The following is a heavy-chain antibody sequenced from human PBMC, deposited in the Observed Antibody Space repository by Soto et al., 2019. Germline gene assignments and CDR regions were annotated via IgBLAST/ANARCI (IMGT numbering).Heavy chain of an antibody. CDR3: TKNSAYALDY. D-gene: IGHD3-16*01. CDR1: SGSVIKDNW. Sequence: SSETLSLTCVVSSGSVIKDNWWSLVRQSPGKGLEWIGEVHYYGGTNYNPSLESRVTISVDTSRNKFSLRLNSVTAADTAIYYCTKNSAYALDYWGQGTLVTVSS. CDR2: VHYYGGT. V-gene: IGHV4-4*02. J-gene: IGHJ1*01.